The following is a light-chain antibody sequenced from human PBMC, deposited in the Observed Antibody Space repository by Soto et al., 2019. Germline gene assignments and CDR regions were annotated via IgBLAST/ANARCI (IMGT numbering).Light chain of an antibody. Sequence: EIVLTQSPATLSLSPGERATLSCRASQSLSSNFLAWYQQKPGQAPRLLIYGASSRATGIPDRFSGSGSGTDFTLTISRLEPEDFAVYYCQQYGSSPPRIGQGTRLE. CDR2: GAS. V-gene: IGKV3-20*01. CDR1: QSLSSNF. CDR3: QQYGSSPPR. J-gene: IGKJ5*01.